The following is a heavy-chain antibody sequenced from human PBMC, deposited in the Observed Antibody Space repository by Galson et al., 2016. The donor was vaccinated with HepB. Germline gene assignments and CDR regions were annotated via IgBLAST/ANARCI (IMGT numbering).Heavy chain of an antibody. V-gene: IGHV4-39*01. CDR3: ARHVGDVVNSFDWFDP. CDR1: GASISSSSSY. J-gene: IGHJ5*02. CDR2: ISYSGST. D-gene: IGHD2-2*01. Sequence: ETLSLTCTVSGASISSSSSYWGWIRQPPGKGLEWIGSISYSGSTYYNPSLKTRVTVSVDMSKNQFSLKLNSITAADTTVYYCARHVGDVVNSFDWFDPWGLGTLVTVSS.